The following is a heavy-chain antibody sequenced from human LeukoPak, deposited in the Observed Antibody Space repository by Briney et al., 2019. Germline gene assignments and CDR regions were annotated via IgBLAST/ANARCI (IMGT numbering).Heavy chain of an antibody. D-gene: IGHD3-22*01. J-gene: IGHJ4*02. CDR2: IYYSGST. Sequence: PSGTLSLTCTVSGGSISSGGYPWSWIRQHPGKGLEWIGYIYYSGSTYYNPSLKSRATISVDTSKNQFSLKLGSVTAADTAVYYCARVNFPNYYDSSGYYYYFDYWGQGTLVTVSS. CDR1: GGSISSGGYP. V-gene: IGHV4-31*03. CDR3: ARVNFPNYYDSSGYYYYFDY.